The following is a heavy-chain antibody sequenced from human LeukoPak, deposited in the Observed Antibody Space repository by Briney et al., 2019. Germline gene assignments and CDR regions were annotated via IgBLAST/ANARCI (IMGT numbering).Heavy chain of an antibody. V-gene: IGHV4-39*01. D-gene: IGHD6-19*01. CDR1: GGSISSSSYY. CDR2: IYYSGST. J-gene: IGHJ6*03. CDR3: ARHIIAVAGTWNYYYYMDV. Sequence: SETLSLTCTVSGGSISSSSYYWGWIRQPPGKGLEWIGSIYYSGSTYYNPSLKSRVTISVDTSKNQFSLKLSSVTAADTAVYYCARHIIAVAGTWNYYYYMDVWGKGTTVTISS.